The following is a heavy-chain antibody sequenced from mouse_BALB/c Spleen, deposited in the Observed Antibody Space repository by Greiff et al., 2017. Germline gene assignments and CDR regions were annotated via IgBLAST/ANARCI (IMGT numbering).Heavy chain of an antibody. CDR3: TREKDYGSSYAMDY. CDR2: IRLKSNNYAT. D-gene: IGHD1-1*01. J-gene: IGHJ4*01. CDR1: GFTFSNYW. V-gene: IGHV6-6*02. Sequence: EVQGVESGGGLVQPGGSMKLSCVASGFTFSNYWMNWVRQSPEKGLEWVAEIRLKSNNYATHYAESVKGRFTISRDDSKSSVYLQMNNLRAEDTGIYYCTREKDYGSSYAMDYWGQGTSVTVSS.